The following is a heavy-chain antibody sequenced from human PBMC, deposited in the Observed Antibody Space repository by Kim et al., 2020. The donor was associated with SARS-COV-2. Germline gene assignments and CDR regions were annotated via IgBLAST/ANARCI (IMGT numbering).Heavy chain of an antibody. J-gene: IGHJ6*02. CDR3: ARVLRYSTYGMDV. V-gene: IGHV3-30*01. D-gene: IGHD3-9*01. Sequence: ADSVKGRVTIYRDNSKNTLYLQMNSLRAEDTAVYYCARVLRYSTYGMDVWGQGTTVTVSS.